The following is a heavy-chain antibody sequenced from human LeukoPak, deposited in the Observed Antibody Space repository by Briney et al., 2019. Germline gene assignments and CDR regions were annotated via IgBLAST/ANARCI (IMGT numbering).Heavy chain of an antibody. CDR2: INHSGST. D-gene: IGHD3-10*01. Sequence: SETLSLTCAVYGGSFSGYYWSWIRQPPGKGLEWIGEINHSGSTNYNPSLKSRVTISVDTSKNQFSLKLSSVTAADTAVYYCARQWFGEIFFDYWGQGTLVTVSS. CDR1: GGSFSGYY. V-gene: IGHV4-34*01. CDR3: ARQWFGEIFFDY. J-gene: IGHJ4*02.